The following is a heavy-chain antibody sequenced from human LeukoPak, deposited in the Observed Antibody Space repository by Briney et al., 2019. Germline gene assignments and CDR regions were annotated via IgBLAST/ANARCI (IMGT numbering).Heavy chain of an antibody. CDR1: GFTFSSYA. CDR2: ISGSGGST. D-gene: IGHD3-22*01. CDR3: ARDRDYYDSSGYDY. Sequence: PGGSLRLSCAASGFTFSSYAMSWVRQAPGKGLEWVSAISGSGGSTYYADSVKGRFTISRDNAKNSLYLQMNSLRAEDTAVYYCARDRDYYDSSGYDYWGQGTLVTVSS. J-gene: IGHJ4*02. V-gene: IGHV3-23*01.